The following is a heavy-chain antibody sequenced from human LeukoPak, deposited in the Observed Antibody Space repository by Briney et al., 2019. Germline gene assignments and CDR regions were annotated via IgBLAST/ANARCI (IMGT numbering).Heavy chain of an antibody. CDR3: ARERTSGFDV. D-gene: IGHD1-26*01. Sequence: SETLSLTXTISGGSINTYYWSWIRQPPGKGLEWIGYFSYSGTTNYNPSLKSRVTISLDTSKNQFSLKVTSVTAADTAVYYCARERTSGFDVWGQGTMVTVSS. J-gene: IGHJ3*01. CDR2: FSYSGTT. V-gene: IGHV4-59*01. CDR1: GGSINTYY.